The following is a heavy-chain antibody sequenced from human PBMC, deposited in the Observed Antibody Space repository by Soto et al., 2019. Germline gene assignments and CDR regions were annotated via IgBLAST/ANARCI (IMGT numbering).Heavy chain of an antibody. J-gene: IGHJ3*02. Sequence: HPGGSLRLSCAASGFTFSSYAMSWVRQAPGKGLEWVSAISGSGGSTYYADSVKGRFTISRDNSKNTLYLQMNSLRAEDTAVYYCAKGHHYDILTGYYFKFDIWGQGTMVTVSS. CDR2: ISGSGGST. CDR1: GFTFSSYA. V-gene: IGHV3-23*01. CDR3: AKGHHYDILTGYYFKFDI. D-gene: IGHD3-9*01.